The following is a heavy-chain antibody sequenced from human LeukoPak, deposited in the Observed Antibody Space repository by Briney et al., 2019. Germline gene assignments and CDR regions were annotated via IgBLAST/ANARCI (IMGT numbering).Heavy chain of an antibody. J-gene: IGHJ6*02. V-gene: IGHV3-11*06. Sequence: GGSLRLSCAASGFTFSDYYMSWIRQAPGKGLDWVSYISTSSSYTNYADSVKGRFTISRDNAKDTLFLQMTSLRVEDTAVYSCASLLTPYHGSGGGGVDVWGQGTTVTVSS. CDR1: GFTFSDYY. D-gene: IGHD3-10*01. CDR2: ISTSSSYT. CDR3: ASLLTPYHGSGGGGVDV.